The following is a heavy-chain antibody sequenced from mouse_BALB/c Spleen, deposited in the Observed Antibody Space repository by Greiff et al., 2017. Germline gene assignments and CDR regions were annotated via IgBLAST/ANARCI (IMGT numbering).Heavy chain of an antibody. D-gene: IGHD1-1*01. CDR3: ARREGSSGFDY. Sequence: EVQGVESGGGLVKLGGSLKLSCAASGFTFSSYYMSWVRQTPEKRLELVAAINSNGGSTYYPDTVKGRFTISRDNAKNTLYLQMSSLKSEDTALDYCARREGSSGFDYWGQGTTLTVSS. CDR2: INSNGGST. CDR1: GFTFSSYY. V-gene: IGHV5-6-2*01. J-gene: IGHJ2*01.